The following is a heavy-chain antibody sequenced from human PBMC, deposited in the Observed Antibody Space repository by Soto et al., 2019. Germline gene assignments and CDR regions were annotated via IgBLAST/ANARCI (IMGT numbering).Heavy chain of an antibody. V-gene: IGHV3-30*18. CDR3: AKGGLYDSSGYHYDY. J-gene: IGHJ4*02. CDR1: GFTFSSYG. CDR2: ISYDGSNK. Sequence: PGGSLRLSCAASGFTFSSYGMHWVRQAPGKGLEWVAIISYDGSNKYYADSVKGRFTISRDNSKNTLNLQMNSLRAEDTAVYYCAKGGLYDSSGYHYDYWGQGTLVPVS. D-gene: IGHD3-22*01.